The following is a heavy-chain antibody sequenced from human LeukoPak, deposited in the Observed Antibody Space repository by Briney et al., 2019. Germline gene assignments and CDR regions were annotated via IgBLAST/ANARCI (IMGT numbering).Heavy chain of an antibody. Sequence: SETLSLTXAVSGYSISSGYYWGWIRQPPGKWLEWIGSIYHSGSTYYNPSLKSRVTISVDTSKNQFSLKLSSVTAADTAVYYCARHVSGYCSGGSCPSDYWGQGTLVTVSS. D-gene: IGHD2-15*01. CDR2: IYHSGST. J-gene: IGHJ4*02. CDR3: ARHVSGYCSGGSCPSDY. CDR1: GYSISSGYY. V-gene: IGHV4-38-2*01.